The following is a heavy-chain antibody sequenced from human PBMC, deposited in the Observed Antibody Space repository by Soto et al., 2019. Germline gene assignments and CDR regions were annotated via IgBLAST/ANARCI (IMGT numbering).Heavy chain of an antibody. CDR3: ARTIVVVPAAMPTYYYYYGMDV. J-gene: IGHJ6*02. D-gene: IGHD2-2*01. Sequence: ASVKVSCKASGGTFSSYAISWVRQAPGQGLEWMGGIIPIFGTANYAQKFQGRVTITADESTSTAYMELSSLRSEDTAVYYCARTIVVVPAAMPTYYYYYGMDVWGQGTTVTVSS. CDR1: GGTFSSYA. V-gene: IGHV1-69*13. CDR2: IIPIFGTA.